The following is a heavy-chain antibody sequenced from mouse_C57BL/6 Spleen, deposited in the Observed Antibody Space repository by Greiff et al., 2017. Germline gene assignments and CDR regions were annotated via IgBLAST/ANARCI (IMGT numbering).Heavy chain of an antibody. CDR2: IDPSDSYT. V-gene: IGHV1-59*01. Sequence: VQLQQSGAELVRPGTSVKLSCKASGYTFTSYWMHWVKQRPGQGLEWIGVIDPSDSYTNYNQKFKGKATLTVDTSSSTAYMQLSSLTSEDSAVYYCGPPDYWGQGTTLTVSS. CDR3: GPPDY. CDR1: GYTFTSYW. J-gene: IGHJ2*01.